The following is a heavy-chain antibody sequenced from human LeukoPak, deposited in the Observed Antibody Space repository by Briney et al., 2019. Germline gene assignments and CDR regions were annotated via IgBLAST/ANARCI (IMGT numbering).Heavy chain of an antibody. V-gene: IGHV4-59*08. D-gene: IGHD3-9*01. Sequence: SETLSLTCTVSGGSIGFYYWTWIRQPPGKGLEWIGYIYYTGSTNYNPSLKSRATISVDISKNHFSLKLSSVTAADTAVYYCASGYFGDAFDVWGQGTMVTVSS. CDR2: IYYTGST. CDR3: ASGYFGDAFDV. CDR1: GGSIGFYY. J-gene: IGHJ3*01.